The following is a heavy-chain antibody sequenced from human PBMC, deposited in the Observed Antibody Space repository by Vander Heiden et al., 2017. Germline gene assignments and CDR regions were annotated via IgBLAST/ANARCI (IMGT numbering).Heavy chain of an antibody. CDR3: AILIREGYNEFDY. D-gene: IGHD3-16*01. J-gene: IGHJ4*02. V-gene: IGHV4-39*01. Sequence: QLQLQESGAGLVKPPGTLSLTCTVSGASISSTCYGGWLRQPPGKGLEWIGSIFSTETTYYNPSLRSRLSMSEDMSKNQFSLRLRAVTAADTALYCCAILIREGYNEFDYWGQGSLVTVSS. CDR1: GASISSTCY. CDR2: IFSTETT.